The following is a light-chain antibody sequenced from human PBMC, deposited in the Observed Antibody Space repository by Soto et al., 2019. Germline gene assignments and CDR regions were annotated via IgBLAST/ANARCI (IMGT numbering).Light chain of an antibody. Sequence: DIQMTQSPSPLSASVGDRVTITCRASQSISRDLNWYQQRPGKAPDLLIYAASLLQSGVPARFSGSGSGTHFTLTISNLQPEDFATYYCQQTYNTPNTFGQGTKLEIK. J-gene: IGKJ2*01. CDR2: AAS. CDR3: QQTYNTPNT. V-gene: IGKV1-39*01. CDR1: QSISRD.